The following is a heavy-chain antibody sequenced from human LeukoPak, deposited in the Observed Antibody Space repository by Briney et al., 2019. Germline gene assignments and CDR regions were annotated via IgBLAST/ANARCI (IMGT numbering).Heavy chain of an antibody. D-gene: IGHD2-2*01. CDR1: GYTFTSYY. Sequence: GASVKVSCKASGYTFTSYYMHWVRQAPGQGLEWMGRINPNSGGTNYAQKFQGRVTMTRDTSISTAYMELSRLRSDDTAVYYCARDKGSSTFGAYYYYMDVWGKGTTVTVSS. V-gene: IGHV1-2*06. CDR3: ARDKGSSTFGAYYYYMDV. J-gene: IGHJ6*03. CDR2: INPNSGGT.